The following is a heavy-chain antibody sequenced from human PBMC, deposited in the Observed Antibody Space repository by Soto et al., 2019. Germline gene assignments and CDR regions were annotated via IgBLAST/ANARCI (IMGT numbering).Heavy chain of an antibody. J-gene: IGHJ4*02. CDR3: AREGAEGTADY. CDR1: GYTFTRYD. CDR2: INPNNGDA. V-gene: IGHV1-8*01. D-gene: IGHD1-1*01. Sequence: QVQLVQSGADVKKPGASVKVSCKASGYTFTRYDINWVRQATGQGPEWMGWINPNNGDAAYAQKFQGRVTMTRDTSISTAYLELSSLRSEDTAVYYCAREGAEGTADYWGQGTLVTVSS.